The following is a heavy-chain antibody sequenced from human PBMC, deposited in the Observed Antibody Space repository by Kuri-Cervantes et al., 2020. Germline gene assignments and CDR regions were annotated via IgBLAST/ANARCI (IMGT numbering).Heavy chain of an antibody. V-gene: IGHV3-43*01. D-gene: IGHD6-6*01. Sequence: GESLKISCAAAGFTFSSYWMHWVRQAPGKGLEWVSLISWNGGSTYYADSVKGRFTISRDNSKNSLYLQMNSLRSEDTALYYCAKDLSSIAARRGMYYGMDVWGQGTTVTVSS. CDR1: GFTFSSYW. CDR2: ISWNGGST. CDR3: AKDLSSIAARRGMYYGMDV. J-gene: IGHJ6*02.